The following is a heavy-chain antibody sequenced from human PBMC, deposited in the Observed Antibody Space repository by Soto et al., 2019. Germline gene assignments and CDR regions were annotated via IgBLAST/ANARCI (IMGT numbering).Heavy chain of an antibody. CDR2: IRTISSAI. J-gene: IGHJ4*02. Sequence: QLVESGGGFAQPGGSLRLSCAASGFTFSDYPMNWVRQAPGKGLEWVSSIRTISSAIYFADSVRGRFTISRDKARNSLSLQMTSLRDEDTAVYYCARETHAFDSWGQGTLVTVSA. CDR3: ARETHAFDS. CDR1: GFTFSDYP. V-gene: IGHV3-48*02.